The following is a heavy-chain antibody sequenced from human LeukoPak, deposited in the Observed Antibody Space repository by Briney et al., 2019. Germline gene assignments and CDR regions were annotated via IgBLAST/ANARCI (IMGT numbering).Heavy chain of an antibody. CDR2: ISAYNGNT. V-gene: IGHV1-18*01. D-gene: IGHD3-9*01. CDR1: GYTFTSYG. Sequence: ASVKVSCKASGYTFTSYGISWVRRAPGQGLEWMGWISAYNGNTNYAQKLQGRVTMTTDTSTSTAYMELRSLRSDDTAVYYCARGDYDILTGARDYYYYYMDVWGKGTTVTVSS. CDR3: ARGDYDILTGARDYYYYYMDV. J-gene: IGHJ6*03.